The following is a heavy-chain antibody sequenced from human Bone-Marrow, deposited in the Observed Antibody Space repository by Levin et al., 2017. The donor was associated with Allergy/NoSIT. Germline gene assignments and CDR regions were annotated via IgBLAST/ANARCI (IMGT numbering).Heavy chain of an antibody. CDR1: GFTFSDYG. CDR3: AKAREFSTHNWFDP. Sequence: GGSLRLSCAASGFTFSDYGMGWVRQPPGKGPEWVSVISGSGGTTYYADAVKGRFTISRDNSKNTLYLQMNSLRAEDTALYHCAKAREFSTHNWFDPWGQGTPVTVSS. V-gene: IGHV3-23*01. CDR2: ISGSGGTT. D-gene: IGHD6-6*01. J-gene: IGHJ5*02.